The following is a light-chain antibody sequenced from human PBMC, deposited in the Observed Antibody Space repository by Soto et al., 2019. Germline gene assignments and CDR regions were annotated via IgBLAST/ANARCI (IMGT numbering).Light chain of an antibody. CDR1: QSVNSN. J-gene: IGKJ3*01. Sequence: EIMITQSPVTLSVSPGERATLSCRASQSVNSNLAWYQQKPGQAPRLLIYGASTRATGIPASFIGNGSGTEFTLTASSLQPEDFAVYYCQQYNNWPCTFGPGTKVDIK. CDR3: QQYNNWPCT. V-gene: IGKV3-15*01. CDR2: GAS.